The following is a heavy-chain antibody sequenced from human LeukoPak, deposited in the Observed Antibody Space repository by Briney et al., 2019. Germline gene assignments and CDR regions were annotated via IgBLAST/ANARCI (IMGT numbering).Heavy chain of an antibody. Sequence: GESLRISCKGSGYSFTSYWISWVRQMPGKGLEWMGRIDPSDSYTNYSPSFQGHVTISADKSISTAYLQWSSLKASDTAMYYCARQGLLWSGELLPPFDYWGQGTLVTVSS. V-gene: IGHV5-10-1*01. CDR1: GYSFTSYW. CDR2: IDPSDSYT. J-gene: IGHJ4*02. CDR3: ARQGLLWSGELLPPFDY. D-gene: IGHD3-10*01.